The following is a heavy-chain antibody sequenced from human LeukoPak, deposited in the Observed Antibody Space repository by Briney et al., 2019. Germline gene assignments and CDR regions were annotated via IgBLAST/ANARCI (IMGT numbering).Heavy chain of an antibody. Sequence: PSETLSLTCTVSGGSISSYYWSWIRQPPGKGLEWIGYIYYSGSTNYNPSLKSRVTISVDTSKNQFSLKLSSVTAADTAVYYCARLNEEWLVKNAFDIWGQGTMVTVSS. CDR2: IYYSGST. V-gene: IGHV4-59*08. D-gene: IGHD6-19*01. J-gene: IGHJ3*02. CDR3: ARLNEEWLVKNAFDI. CDR1: GGSISSYY.